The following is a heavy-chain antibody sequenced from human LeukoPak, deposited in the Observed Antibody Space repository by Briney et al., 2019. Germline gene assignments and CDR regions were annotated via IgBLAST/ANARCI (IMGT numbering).Heavy chain of an antibody. V-gene: IGHV4-59*01. CDR1: GGSISSYY. D-gene: IGHD6-13*01. Sequence: SETLSLTCTVSGGSISSYYWRWIRQPPGKGLEWIGYIYYSGSTKYNPSHKSRVTISVDTSKHQFSLKLSSVTAADTAVYYCARDKDTSSCLDYWGQGTLVTVSS. J-gene: IGHJ4*02. CDR2: IYYSGST. CDR3: ARDKDTSSCLDY.